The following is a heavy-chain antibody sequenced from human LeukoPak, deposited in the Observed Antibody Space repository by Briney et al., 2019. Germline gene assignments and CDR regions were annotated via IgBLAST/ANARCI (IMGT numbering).Heavy chain of an antibody. CDR1: GFTFSSYA. D-gene: IGHD3-10*01. Sequence: PGGSLRLSCAASGFTFSSYAMHWVRQAPGKGLEWVAVISYDGSNKYYADSVKGRFTISRDNSKNTLYLQMNSLRAEDTAVYYCARETFIRGAPYNWFDPWGQGTLVTVSS. CDR3: ARETFIRGAPYNWFDP. J-gene: IGHJ5*02. CDR2: ISYDGSNK. V-gene: IGHV3-30*04.